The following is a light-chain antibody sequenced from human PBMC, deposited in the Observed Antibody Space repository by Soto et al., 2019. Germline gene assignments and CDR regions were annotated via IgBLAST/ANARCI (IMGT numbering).Light chain of an antibody. Sequence: EIVLTQSPGTLSLSPGERATLSCRASQSVSSSYLAWYQQKPGQAPRLLIYGASSRAAGIPDRFSGRGSGTDFTLTIIRLEPEDFAVYYCQQYGSSPMYPFGQGTKLEIK. CDR3: QQYGSSPMYP. J-gene: IGKJ2*01. CDR2: GAS. CDR1: QSVSSSY. V-gene: IGKV3-20*01.